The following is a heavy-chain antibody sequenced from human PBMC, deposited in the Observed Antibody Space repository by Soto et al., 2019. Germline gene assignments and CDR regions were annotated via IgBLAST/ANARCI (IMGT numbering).Heavy chain of an antibody. J-gene: IGHJ4*02. CDR1: GGIFSTYA. CDR2: IIPIFGTP. D-gene: IGHD3-10*01. CDR3: ARDRDHYGSGNYYNRFDY. Sequence: QVQLVQSGAEVKKPGSSVKVSCKASGGIFSTYAISWLRQAPGQGLEWMGGIIPIFGTPNYAQRIQGRVTSDEDESTTTYYMEVSRLKYEDPAVYYCARDRDHYGSGNYYNRFDYWGQGTLVTVSS. V-gene: IGHV1-69*01.